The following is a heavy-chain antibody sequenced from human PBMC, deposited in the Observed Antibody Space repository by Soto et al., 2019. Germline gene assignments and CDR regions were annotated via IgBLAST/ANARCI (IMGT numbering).Heavy chain of an antibody. J-gene: IGHJ5*02. Sequence: QVQLQESGPGLVKPSETLSLTCTVSGGSISSYYWSWIRQPAGKGLEWIGRIYTSASTNYHPSLKRRVTMSVDTSKNQFSLKLSSVTAADTAVYYCARQPSLPLEWGKGWFDPWGQGTLVTVSS. D-gene: IGHD3-3*01. CDR3: ARQPSLPLEWGKGWFDP. CDR1: GGSISSYY. V-gene: IGHV4-4*07. CDR2: IYTSAST.